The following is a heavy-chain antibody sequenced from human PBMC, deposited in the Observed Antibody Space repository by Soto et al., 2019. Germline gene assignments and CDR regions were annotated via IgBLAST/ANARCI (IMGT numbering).Heavy chain of an antibody. D-gene: IGHD5-12*01. CDR3: AREQRWLQLGGPWFDP. Sequence: PAPLSLTCAVFGGSFSGYYWSWVRQPPGKGMEWIGESNHSGSTNYNPSLKSRVTISVDTSKNQFSLKLSSVTAADTAVYYCAREQRWLQLGGPWFDPWGQGTLVTSPQ. J-gene: IGHJ5*02. V-gene: IGHV4-34*01. CDR1: GGSFSGYY. CDR2: SNHSGST.